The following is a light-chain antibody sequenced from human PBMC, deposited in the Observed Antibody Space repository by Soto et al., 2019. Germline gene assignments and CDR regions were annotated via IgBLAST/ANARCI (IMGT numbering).Light chain of an antibody. Sequence: DIQMTQSPSSLSASVGDRVTITCRASQSISNYLNWYQQKPGKAPNLLIYSAFRLQSGVPSRFSGSGSGTDFTLTISSLQPDDFATYYCQQSYSTLWTFGQGTKVEIK. CDR3: QQSYSTLWT. V-gene: IGKV1-39*01. CDR1: QSISNY. CDR2: SAF. J-gene: IGKJ1*01.